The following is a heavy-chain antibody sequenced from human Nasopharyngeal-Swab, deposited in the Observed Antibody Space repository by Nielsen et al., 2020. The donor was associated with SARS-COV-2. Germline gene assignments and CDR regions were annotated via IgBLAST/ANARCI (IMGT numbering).Heavy chain of an antibody. Sequence: SETLSLTCTVSGGSVSSGSYYWSWIRQPPGKGLEWIGYIYYSGCTNYNPSLKSRVTITVDTSKNQFSLKLSSVTAADTAVYYCARGRFYYDSSGEPSVVDVWGQGTTVTVSS. CDR1: GGSVSSGSYY. J-gene: IGHJ6*02. V-gene: IGHV4-61*01. D-gene: IGHD3-22*01. CDR2: IYYSGCT. CDR3: ARGRFYYDSSGEPSVVDV.